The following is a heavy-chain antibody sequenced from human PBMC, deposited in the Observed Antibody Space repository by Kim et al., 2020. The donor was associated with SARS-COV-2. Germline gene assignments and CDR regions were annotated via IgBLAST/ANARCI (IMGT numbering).Heavy chain of an antibody. CDR3: ATYSSSSSSQY. V-gene: IGHV3-11*03. D-gene: IGHD6-6*01. J-gene: IGHJ1*01. Sequence: TNYADAVKSRFTNSRDNAKNSLYLQMNSLRTEDTAVYYCATYSSSSSSQYWGQGTLVTVSS. CDR2: T.